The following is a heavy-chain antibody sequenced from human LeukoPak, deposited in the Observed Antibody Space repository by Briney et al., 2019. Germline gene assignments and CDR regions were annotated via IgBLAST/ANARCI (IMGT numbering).Heavy chain of an antibody. D-gene: IGHD1-26*01. Sequence: SETLSLTCTVSGDSISSYYWSWIRQPPGKGLEWIGYIYYSGSTNYNPSLKSRVTISVDTSKNQFSLKLSSVTAADTAVYYCARARYSDAFDIWGQGTMVTVSS. CDR2: IYYSGST. V-gene: IGHV4-59*01. J-gene: IGHJ3*02. CDR3: ARARYSDAFDI. CDR1: GDSISSYY.